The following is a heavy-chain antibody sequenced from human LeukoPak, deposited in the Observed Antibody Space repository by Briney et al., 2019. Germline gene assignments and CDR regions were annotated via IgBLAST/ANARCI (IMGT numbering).Heavy chain of an antibody. CDR3: AKDDYGGNSVFNAFDI. CDR2: ISGSGGST. J-gene: IGHJ3*02. Sequence: PGGSLRLSCAASGFTFSSYAMHWVRQAPGKGLEWVSAISGSGGSTYYADSVKGRFTISRDNSKNTLYLQMNSLRAEDTAVYYCAKDDYGGNSVFNAFDIWGQGTMVTVSS. D-gene: IGHD4-23*01. CDR1: GFTFSSYA. V-gene: IGHV3-23*01.